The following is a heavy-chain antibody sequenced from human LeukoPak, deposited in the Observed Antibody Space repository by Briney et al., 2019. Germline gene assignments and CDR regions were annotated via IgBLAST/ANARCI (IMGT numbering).Heavy chain of an antibody. J-gene: IGHJ1*01. CDR2: INHSGST. Sequence: SETLSLTCAVYGGSFSGYYWSWIRQPPGKGLEWIGEINHSGSTNHNPSLKSRVTISVDTSKNQFSLKLSSVTAADTAVYYCARARYCSSTSCYTLAEYFQHWGQGTLVTVSS. CDR3: ARARYCSSTSCYTLAEYFQH. CDR1: GGSFSGYY. D-gene: IGHD2-2*02. V-gene: IGHV4-34*01.